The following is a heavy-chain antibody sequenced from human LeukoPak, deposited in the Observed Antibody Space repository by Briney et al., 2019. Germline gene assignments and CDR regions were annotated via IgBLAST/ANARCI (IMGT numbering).Heavy chain of an antibody. V-gene: IGHV3-33*01. CDR1: GFTFSNYD. J-gene: IGHJ4*02. D-gene: IGHD5-24*01. Sequence: GRPLRLSCAASGFTFSNYDVHWVRQAPGKGLEWVAVIWYDGSNKYYVDSVKGRFTISRDISKNTLYLQMNSLSAEDTAVYYCARHGYNYGFDYWGQGTLVTVSS. CDR2: IWYDGSNK. CDR3: ARHGYNYGFDY.